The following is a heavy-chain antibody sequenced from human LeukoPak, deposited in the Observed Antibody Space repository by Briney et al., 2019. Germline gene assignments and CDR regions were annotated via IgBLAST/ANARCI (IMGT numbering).Heavy chain of an antibody. J-gene: IGHJ4*02. CDR2: VHLSGRT. CDR1: GGSISTTNW. V-gene: IGHV4-4*02. CDR3: AREGGPYRPLDY. Sequence: PSGTLSLTCGVSGGSISTTNWWTWVRQPPGEGLEWIGEVHLSGRTHYNPSLESRVTMSVDMSENHISLRLSSVTAADTAVYYCAREGGPYRPLDYSGQGTLVTVSS.